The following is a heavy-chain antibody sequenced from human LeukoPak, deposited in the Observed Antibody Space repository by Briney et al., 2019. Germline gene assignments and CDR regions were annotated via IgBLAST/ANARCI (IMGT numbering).Heavy chain of an antibody. D-gene: IGHD2-21*02. CDR2: ISSSSSTI. CDR1: GFTFSSYS. Sequence: GESLRLSCAASGFTFSSYSMNWVRQAPGKGLEWVSYISSSSSTIYYADSVKGRFTISRDNAKNSLYLQMNSLRAEDTAVYYCARDGGDYGWYLDLWGRGNLVTASP. V-gene: IGHV3-48*01. J-gene: IGHJ2*01. CDR3: ARDGGDYGWYLDL.